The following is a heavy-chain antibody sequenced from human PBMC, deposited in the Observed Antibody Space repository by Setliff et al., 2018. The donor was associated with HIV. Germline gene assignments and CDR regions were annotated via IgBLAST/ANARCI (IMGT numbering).Heavy chain of an antibody. D-gene: IGHD3-10*01. CDR1: GDSISRSRYY. CDR3: ARWGDGFNSYDH. V-gene: IGHV4-39*07. J-gene: IGHJ4*02. Sequence: SETLSLTCVVSGDSISRSRYYWSWIRQPPGKGLEWIGTVYYDGSTIYDPSLRSRVTMSVDTSKDQFSLRLYSVTAADTAVYFCARWGDGFNSYDHWGQGTLVTVSS. CDR2: VYYDGST.